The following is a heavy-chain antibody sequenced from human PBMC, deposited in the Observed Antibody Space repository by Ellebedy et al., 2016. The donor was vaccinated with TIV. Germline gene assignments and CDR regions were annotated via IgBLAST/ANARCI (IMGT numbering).Heavy chain of an antibody. Sequence: ASVKVSXXASGYTFISDDINWVRQATGQGLEWMGWINTGNGNTKYSQTFQGRVTITRDTSATTAYMELSSLMSEDTAVYYCATREWQDPMDVWGQGTTVTVSS. V-gene: IGHV1-3*04. CDR1: GYTFISDD. CDR2: INTGNGNT. D-gene: IGHD3-3*01. J-gene: IGHJ6*02. CDR3: ATREWQDPMDV.